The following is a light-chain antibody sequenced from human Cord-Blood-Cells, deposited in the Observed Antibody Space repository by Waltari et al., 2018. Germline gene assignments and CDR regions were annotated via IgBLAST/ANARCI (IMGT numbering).Light chain of an antibody. Sequence: EIALTQSPGTLSLSPGESATLSCRASQSVSSSYLAWYQQKPGQAPRLLIYGASSRATGIPDRFSGSGSGTDFTLTISRLEPEDFAVYYCQQYGSSPPLTFGGGTKVEIK. CDR1: QSVSSSY. CDR2: GAS. V-gene: IGKV3-20*01. CDR3: QQYGSSPPLT. J-gene: IGKJ4*01.